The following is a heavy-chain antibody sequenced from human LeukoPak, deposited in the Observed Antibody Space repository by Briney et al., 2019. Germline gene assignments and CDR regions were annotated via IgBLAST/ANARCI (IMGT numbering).Heavy chain of an antibody. CDR2: ITSDNSM. Sequence: GGSLRLSCAASGFNFRNFEMNWVRQAPGKGLEWLTYITSDNSMTYSDSLKGRFIISRDVATGALFLKMNSLRADDTAVYYCVRGSDCINGACYSYNWFDLWGQGALVTVSS. V-gene: IGHV3-48*03. J-gene: IGHJ5*02. CDR3: VRGSDCINGACYSYNWFDL. D-gene: IGHD2-21*02. CDR1: GFNFRNFE.